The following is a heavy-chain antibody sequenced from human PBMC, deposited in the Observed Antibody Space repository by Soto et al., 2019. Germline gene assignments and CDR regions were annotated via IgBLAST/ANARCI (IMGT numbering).Heavy chain of an antibody. J-gene: IGHJ6*02. CDR1: GFTFRSYG. Sequence: GSLRLSCAASGFTFRSYGMHWVRQAPGKGLEWVAVMSYDGSNKYYADSVKGRFTISRDNSKNTLYLQMNSLRAEDTAAYYCAKGSSSVYYYYYGIDVWGQGTTVTVSS. CDR2: MSYDGSNK. V-gene: IGHV3-30*18. D-gene: IGHD6-6*01. CDR3: AKGSSSVYYYYYGIDV.